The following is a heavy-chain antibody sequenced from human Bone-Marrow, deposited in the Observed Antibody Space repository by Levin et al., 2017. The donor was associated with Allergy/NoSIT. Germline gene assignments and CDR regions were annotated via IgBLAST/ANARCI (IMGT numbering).Heavy chain of an antibody. Sequence: SETLSLTCAVSGGSIGSSRYYWGWVRQPPGKGLQWIGTVYYSGTTDYNPSLKSRVATSQDTSKNQFSLQLTSVTAADTAVYYCARLADYVWGSYRTDFDYWGQGILVTVSS. V-gene: IGHV4-39*01. CDR1: GGSIGSSRYY. CDR2: VYYSGTT. CDR3: ARLADYVWGSYRTDFDY. D-gene: IGHD3-16*02. J-gene: IGHJ4*02.